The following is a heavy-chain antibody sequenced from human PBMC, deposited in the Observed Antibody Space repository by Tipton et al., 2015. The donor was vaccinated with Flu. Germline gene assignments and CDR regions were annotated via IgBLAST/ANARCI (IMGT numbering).Heavy chain of an antibody. V-gene: IGHV4-30-4*01. J-gene: IGHJ3*02. CDR3: ARSITRDAFDI. D-gene: IGHD2-2*01. Sequence: TLSLTCTVSGGSISSGDYYWSWIRQPPGKGLEWIGYIYYSGSTYYNPSLKSRVTISVDTSKNQFSLKLSSVTAADTAVHYCARSITRDAFDIWGQGTMVTVSS. CDR2: IYYSGST. CDR1: GGSISSGDYY.